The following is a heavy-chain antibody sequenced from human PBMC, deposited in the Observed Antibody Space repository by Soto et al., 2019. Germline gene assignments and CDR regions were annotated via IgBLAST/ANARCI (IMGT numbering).Heavy chain of an antibody. Sequence: PGGSLRLSCAASGFTVSSNYMSWVRQAPGKGLEWVSVIYSGGSTYYADSVKGRFTISRDNSKNTLCLQMNSLRAEDTAVYYCARGSPNYYYYYGMDVWGQGTTVTVSS. CDR3: ARGSPNYYYYYGMDV. V-gene: IGHV3-66*01. J-gene: IGHJ6*02. CDR2: IYSGGST. D-gene: IGHD6-6*01. CDR1: GFTVSSNY.